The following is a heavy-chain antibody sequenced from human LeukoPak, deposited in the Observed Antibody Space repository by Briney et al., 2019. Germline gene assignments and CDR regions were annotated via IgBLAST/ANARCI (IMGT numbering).Heavy chain of an antibody. CDR1: GGSISSYY. CDR2: IYYSGST. D-gene: IGHD6-13*01. Sequence: SETLSLTCTVSGGSISSYYWSWIRQPPGKGLEWIGYIYYSGSTNCNPSLKSRVTISVDTSKNQFSLKLSSVTAADTAVYYCARDPRAAAGLDYYYGMDVWGKGTTVTVSS. V-gene: IGHV4-59*01. CDR3: ARDPRAAAGLDYYYGMDV. J-gene: IGHJ6*04.